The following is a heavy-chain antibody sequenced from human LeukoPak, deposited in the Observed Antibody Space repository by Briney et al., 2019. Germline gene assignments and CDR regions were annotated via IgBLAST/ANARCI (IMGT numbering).Heavy chain of an antibody. CDR2: IYHSGST. D-gene: IGHD2-8*01. CDR1: GYSISSGDY. CDR3: ARGVYCTNGVCYINSFHFFDY. Sequence: SETLSLTCTVSGYSISSGDYWGWTRQPPGKGLEWIGDIYHSGSTYYNPSLKSRVTTSVDTSKNQFSLKLRSATAADTAVYFCARGVYCTNGVCYINSFHFFDYWGQGTLVTVSS. J-gene: IGHJ4*02. V-gene: IGHV4-38-2*02.